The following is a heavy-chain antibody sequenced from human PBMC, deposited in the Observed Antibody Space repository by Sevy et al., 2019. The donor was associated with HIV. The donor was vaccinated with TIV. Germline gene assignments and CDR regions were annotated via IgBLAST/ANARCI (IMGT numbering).Heavy chain of an antibody. Sequence: GGSLRLSCAASGFTFSGSAMHWVRQASGKGLEWVGRIRSKANSYATAYAASEKGRFTISRDDSKNTAYLQMNSLKTEDTAVYYCTRPNYYGSGSYSDPRTNYYGMDVWGQGTTVTVSS. D-gene: IGHD3-10*01. CDR2: IRSKANSYAT. CDR1: GFTFSGSA. CDR3: TRPNYYGSGSYSDPRTNYYGMDV. J-gene: IGHJ6*02. V-gene: IGHV3-73*01.